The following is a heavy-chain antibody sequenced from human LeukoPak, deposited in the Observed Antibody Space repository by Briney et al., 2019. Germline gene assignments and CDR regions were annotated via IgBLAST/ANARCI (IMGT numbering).Heavy chain of an antibody. D-gene: IGHD2-21*01. CDR3: ARLQGDSTAIFDY. Sequence: SETLSLTCTVSGGSVSGEYWSWIRQSPSKGLEGVGYIHYTSVTNYSPSLKSRVTMSVDTSKNQFSLRMRSMTAADTAVYYCARLQGDSTAIFDYWGQGTLVSVSS. J-gene: IGHJ4*02. CDR2: IHYTSVT. V-gene: IGHV4-59*02. CDR1: GGSVSGEY.